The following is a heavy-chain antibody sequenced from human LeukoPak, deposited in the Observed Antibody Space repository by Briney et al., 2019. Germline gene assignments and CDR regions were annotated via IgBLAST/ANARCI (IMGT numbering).Heavy chain of an antibody. CDR1: GFTFSSYA. J-gene: IGHJ4*02. Sequence: GGSLRLSCAASGFTFSSYAMNWVRQAPGKGLVWVSRINSDGNYTTYADSVEGRFTISRDNAKNTLSLQMNSLRAEDTAVYYCAREYNSGWTSDYWGQGTLVTVSS. D-gene: IGHD6-19*01. CDR3: AREYNSGWTSDY. CDR2: INSDGNYT. V-gene: IGHV3-74*01.